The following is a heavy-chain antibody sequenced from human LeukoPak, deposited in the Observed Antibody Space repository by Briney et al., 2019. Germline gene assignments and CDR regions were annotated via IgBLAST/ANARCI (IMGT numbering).Heavy chain of an antibody. CDR1: GFTFSSYS. J-gene: IGHJ4*02. CDR2: ISSSSSYI. V-gene: IGHV3-21*04. D-gene: IGHD3-9*01. Sequence: GGSLRLSCAASGFTFSSYSMNWVRQAPGKGLEWVSSISSSSSYIYYADSVKGRFTISRDNAKNSLYLQMNSLRAEDTAVYYCARYGDILTGYPYYFDYWGQGTLVTVSS. CDR3: ARYGDILTGYPYYFDY.